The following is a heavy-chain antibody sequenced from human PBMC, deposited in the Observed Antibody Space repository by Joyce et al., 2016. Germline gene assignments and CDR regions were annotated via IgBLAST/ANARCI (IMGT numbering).Heavy chain of an antibody. Sequence: QLVESGGGVVKPGGSLRLSCEASGSTFSTSSMSWFRQGPGKGLEWVAAISDTSYDIFHAETVRGRFTVSRDNAKKTLYLQMNSLRAEDSAVFYCARGGISYYYAMDVWGQGTTVTVSS. CDR1: GSTFSTSS. D-gene: IGHD3-16*01. J-gene: IGHJ6*02. CDR2: ISDTSYDI. V-gene: IGHV3-21*01. CDR3: ARGGISYYYAMDV.